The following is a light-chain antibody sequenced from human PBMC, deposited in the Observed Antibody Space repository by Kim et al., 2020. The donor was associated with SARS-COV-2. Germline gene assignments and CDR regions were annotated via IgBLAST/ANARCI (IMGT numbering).Light chain of an antibody. Sequence: QAVVTQEPSLTVSPGGTVTLTCGSSTGAVTSGHYPYWFQQKPGQAPTTLIYDTNNKNSWTPARFSGSLLGGKAALTLSGAQPEDEADYYCLVCYSGSVIVFGGGTQLTVL. CDR3: LVCYSGSVIV. CDR2: DTN. J-gene: IGLJ2*01. CDR1: TGAVTSGHY. V-gene: IGLV7-46*01.